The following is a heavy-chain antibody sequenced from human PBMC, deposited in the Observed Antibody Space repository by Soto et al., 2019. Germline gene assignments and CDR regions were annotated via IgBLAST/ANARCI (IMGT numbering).Heavy chain of an antibody. CDR3: ARDLAVAGTIDYYYGMDV. J-gene: IGHJ6*02. CDR1: GCTFTSYG. CDR2: ISAYNGNT. V-gene: IGHV1-18*01. D-gene: IGHD6-19*01. Sequence: ASVKVSCKASGCTFTSYGISWVRQAPGQGLEWMGWISAYNGNTNYAQKLQGRVTMTTDTSTSTAYMELRSLRSDDTAVYYCARDLAVAGTIDYYYGMDVWGQGTTVTVSS.